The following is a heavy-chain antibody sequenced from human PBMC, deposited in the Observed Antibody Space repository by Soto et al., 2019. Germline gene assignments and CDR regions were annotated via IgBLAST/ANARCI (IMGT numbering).Heavy chain of an antibody. V-gene: IGHV7-4-1*02. CDR2: IHTSTGNP. D-gene: IGHD6-6*01. CDR1: GYTFITYP. CDR3: ARAPGGSSSFVDY. Sequence: ASVKVSCKTSGYTFITYPINWVRQAPGQGLEWMGWIHTSTGNPTYAQGFTGRFDFSLDTSASTAYMELSSLRSEDTAVYYCARAPGGSSSFVDYWGQGTLVTVSS. J-gene: IGHJ4*02.